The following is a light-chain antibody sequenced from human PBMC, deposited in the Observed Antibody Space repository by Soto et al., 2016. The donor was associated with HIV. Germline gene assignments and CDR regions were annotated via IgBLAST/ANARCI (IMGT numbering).Light chain of an antibody. V-gene: IGKV1-5*03. CDR1: QSISTW. Sequence: FQMTQSPSTLSASVGDRVTITCRASQSISTWLAWYQQKPGKAPKLLIYKASTLESGVPSRFSGSGSGTEFTLTISSLRPEDFATYYCLQHNSYPKLTFGGGTKVEIK. J-gene: IGKJ4*01. CDR2: KAS. CDR3: LQHNSYPKLT.